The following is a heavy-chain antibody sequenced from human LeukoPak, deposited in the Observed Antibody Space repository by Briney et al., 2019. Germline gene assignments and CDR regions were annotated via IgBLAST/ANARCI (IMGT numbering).Heavy chain of an antibody. CDR2: ISYSGST. V-gene: IGHV4-39*01. Sequence: SETLSLTCTVSGGSISSSNYYWGWIRQPPGKGLEWIGSISYSGSTYYNPSLKSRVTISVDASKNQFSLNLSSVTAADTAVYYCARGLGIIRAFDIWGQGTMVTVSS. CDR1: GGSISSSNYY. D-gene: IGHD3-10*01. J-gene: IGHJ3*02. CDR3: ARGLGIIRAFDI.